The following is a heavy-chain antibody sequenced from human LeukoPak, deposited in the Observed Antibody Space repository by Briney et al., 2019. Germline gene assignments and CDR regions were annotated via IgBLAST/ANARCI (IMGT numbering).Heavy chain of an antibody. CDR3: ARVTFGRTLDY. V-gene: IGHV3-7*01. J-gene: IGHJ4*02. Sequence: PGGSLRLSCAASGFTFSSYWMSWVRQAPGKGLEWVANIKQNGSEKYYVDSVKGRFTISRDNAKNSLNLQMNSLRAEDTAVYYCARVTFGRTLDYWGQGTLVTVSS. D-gene: IGHD3-10*01. CDR1: GFTFSSYW. CDR2: IKQNGSEK.